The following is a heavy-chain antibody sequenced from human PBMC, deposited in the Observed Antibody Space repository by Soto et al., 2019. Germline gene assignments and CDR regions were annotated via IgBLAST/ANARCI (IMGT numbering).Heavy chain of an antibody. D-gene: IGHD5-12*01. Sequence: GGSLRLSCAASGFTFSSYAMSWVRQAPGKGLEWVSAISGSGGSTYYADSVKGRFTISRDNSKNTLYLQMNSLRAEDTAVYCCARARDIVATVRPNYYYYGMDVWGQGTTVTVSS. CDR3: ARARDIVATVRPNYYYYGMDV. J-gene: IGHJ6*02. CDR1: GFTFSSYA. V-gene: IGHV3-23*01. CDR2: ISGSGGST.